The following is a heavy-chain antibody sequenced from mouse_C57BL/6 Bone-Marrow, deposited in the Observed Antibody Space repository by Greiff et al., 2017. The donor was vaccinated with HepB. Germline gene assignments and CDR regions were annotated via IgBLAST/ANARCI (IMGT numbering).Heavy chain of an antibody. V-gene: IGHV1-61*01. CDR1: GYTFTSYW. CDR3: ARGNDGDY. Sequence: VQLQQPGAELVRPGCSVKLSCKASGYTFTSYWMDWVKQRPGQGLEWIGNIYPSDSETHYNQKFKDKATLTVDKSSSTAYMQLSSLTSEDSAVYYCARGNDGDYWGQGTTLTVSS. CDR2: IYPSDSET. J-gene: IGHJ2*01. D-gene: IGHD2-3*01.